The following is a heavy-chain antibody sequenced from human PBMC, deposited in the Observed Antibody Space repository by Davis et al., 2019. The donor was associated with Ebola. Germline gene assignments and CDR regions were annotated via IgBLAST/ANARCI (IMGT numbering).Heavy chain of an antibody. Sequence: SVKVSCKPSGGSFSSSAPNWVRQAPGQGLEWMGGIIPLFGSVTYAQKFQGRLTITADEPTGTAYMELSSLRSEDAATYYCARARVIGRGGGRFGMDVWGRGTTVTVSS. J-gene: IGHJ6*04. CDR3: ARARVIGRGGGRFGMDV. CDR2: IIPLFGSV. D-gene: IGHD2-21*01. V-gene: IGHV1-69*13. CDR1: GGSFSSSA.